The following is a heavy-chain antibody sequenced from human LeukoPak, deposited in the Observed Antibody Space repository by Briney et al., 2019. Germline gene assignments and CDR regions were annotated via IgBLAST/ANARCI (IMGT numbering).Heavy chain of an antibody. CDR1: GDSINSLDL. V-gene: IGHV4-4*02. J-gene: IGHJ3*02. CDR3: AVFSLVSSGGAFDI. CDR2: MYLSGTT. Sequence: SGTLSLTCTVSGDSINSLDLWSWVRQPPGKGLEWIGEMYLSGTTHSNPSLKSRVAISVDTSKNQFSLKLSSVTAADTAVYYCAVFSLVSSGGAFDIWGQGTMVTVSS. D-gene: IGHD2-8*02.